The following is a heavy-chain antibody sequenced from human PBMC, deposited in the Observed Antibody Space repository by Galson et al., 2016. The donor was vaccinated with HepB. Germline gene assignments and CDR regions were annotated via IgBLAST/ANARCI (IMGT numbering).Heavy chain of an antibody. CDR2: IYYSGRT. J-gene: IGHJ6*02. CDR3: ARDDSGGWYGCHYGMGV. V-gene: IGHV4-59*01. Sequence: LSLTCTVSGASISGYYLSWIRQPPGKGLEWIGYIYYSGRTNYNPSLKSRVTISVDTSKNQFSLKLSSVTAADTAVYYCARDDSGGWYGCHYGMGVWGQGTTVTVSS. D-gene: IGHD6-19*01. CDR1: GASISGYY.